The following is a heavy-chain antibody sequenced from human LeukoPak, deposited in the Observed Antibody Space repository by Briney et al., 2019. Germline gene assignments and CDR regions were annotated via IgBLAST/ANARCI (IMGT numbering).Heavy chain of an antibody. J-gene: IGHJ4*02. CDR1: GGSFSGYY. D-gene: IGHD1-7*01. CDR3: ARGRNWDFQFDY. Sequence: TSETLSLTCAVYGGSFSGYYWSWVRQPPGKRLEWIGEINHSGSTNCNPSLKSRVTISVDTSKNQFSLKLSSVTAADTAVYYCARGRNWDFQFDYWGQGTLVTVSS. V-gene: IGHV4-34*01. CDR2: INHSGST.